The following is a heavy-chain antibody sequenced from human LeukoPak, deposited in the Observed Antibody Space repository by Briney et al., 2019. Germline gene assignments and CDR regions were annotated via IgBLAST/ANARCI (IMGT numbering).Heavy chain of an antibody. CDR1: GGSIRSSYYY. D-gene: IGHD3-9*01. V-gene: IGHV4-39*01. J-gene: IGHJ4*02. Sequence: SETLSLTCTVSGGSIRSSYYYWGWIRQPPGKGLEWIGSIYDSGSTYYNPSLKSRVTISVDTSKNQFSLKLSSVTAADTAVYYCARVLRYFDWLFIDYWGQGILVTVSS. CDR2: IYDSGST. CDR3: ARVLRYFDWLFIDY.